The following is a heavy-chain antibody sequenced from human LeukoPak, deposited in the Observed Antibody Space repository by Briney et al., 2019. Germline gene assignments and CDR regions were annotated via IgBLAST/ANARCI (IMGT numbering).Heavy chain of an antibody. D-gene: IGHD6-13*01. CDR1: GFTVSSNY. Sequence: GGSLRLSCAASGFTVSSNYMSWVRQAPGKGLEWVSVIYSGGSTYYADSVKGRFTISRDNSKNTLYLQMNSLRAEDTAVYYCAKDKRAAAGIYYYGMDVRGQGTTVTVSS. CDR2: IYSGGST. V-gene: IGHV3-53*01. J-gene: IGHJ6*02. CDR3: AKDKRAAAGIYYYGMDV.